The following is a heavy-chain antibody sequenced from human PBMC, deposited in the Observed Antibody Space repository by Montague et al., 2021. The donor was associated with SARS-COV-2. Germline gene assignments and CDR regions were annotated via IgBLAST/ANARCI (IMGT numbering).Heavy chain of an antibody. J-gene: IGHJ4*02. V-gene: IGHV4-59*02. CDR3: AKASRGYGGDFDS. CDR2: IFYSGST. D-gene: IGHD4-23*01. CDR1: GDSVNRNY. Sequence: SETLSLTCSVSGDSVNRNYWSWVRQPPGKGLEWLGYIFYSGSTYNPSLSSRVTMSLDTSKNHFSLYLISVTAADTAVYYCAKASRGYGGDFDSWGQGTLVIVSS.